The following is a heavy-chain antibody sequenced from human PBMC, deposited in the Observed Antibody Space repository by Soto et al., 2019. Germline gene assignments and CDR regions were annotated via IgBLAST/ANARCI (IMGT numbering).Heavy chain of an antibody. J-gene: IGHJ2*01. D-gene: IGHD2-15*01. V-gene: IGHV4-34*01. CDR2: INHSGGT. CDR1: GGSFSGYY. CDR3: ARVMGYCSGGSCYRSYWYFDL. Sequence: PSETLSLTCAVYGGSFSGYYWSWIRQPPGKGLEWFGEINHSGGTDYNPSLRSRVTISVDSSKNQFSLKLSSVTAADTAVYYCARVMGYCSGGSCYRSYWYFDLWGRGTLVTVSS.